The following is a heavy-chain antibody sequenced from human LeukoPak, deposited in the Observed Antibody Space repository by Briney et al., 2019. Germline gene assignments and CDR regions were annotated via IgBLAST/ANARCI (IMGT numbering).Heavy chain of an antibody. CDR1: GFTFSSHW. Sequence: GGSLRLSCAASGFTFSSHWMHWVRQAPGKGLVWVSHINSDGSSTSYAASVKGRFTISRDNAKNTLYLQMNSLRAEDTAVYYCAKVRVRYSSSWYALDWGQGTLVTVSS. D-gene: IGHD6-13*01. J-gene: IGHJ4*02. CDR2: INSDGSST. CDR3: AKVRVRYSSSWYALD. V-gene: IGHV3-74*01.